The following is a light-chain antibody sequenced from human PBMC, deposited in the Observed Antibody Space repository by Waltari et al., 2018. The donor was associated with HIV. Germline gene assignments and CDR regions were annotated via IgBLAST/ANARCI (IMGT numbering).Light chain of an antibody. CDR2: EVI. CDR1: SSDVGGYDS. V-gene: IGLV2-11*01. J-gene: IGLJ3*02. CDR3: CSYAGTYTYVL. Sequence: QSALTQPRSVSGSPGQSVTISCTGTSSDVGGYDSVSWYLQHPGKVPKLIIYEVIKRPSGVPDRFSGSKSGNTGSLTISGLQTEDEADYFCCSYAGTYTYVLFGGGTKLTVL.